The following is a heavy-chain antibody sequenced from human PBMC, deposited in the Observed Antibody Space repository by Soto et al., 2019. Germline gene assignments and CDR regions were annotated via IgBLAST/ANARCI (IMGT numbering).Heavy chain of an antibody. CDR3: ARGKWVWFDP. CDR2: IYYSGSN. J-gene: IGHJ5*02. Sequence: SETLSRTCTVSCGSISSYCWSWIRQPAGKGLEWIGYIYYSGSNNYNPSLKSRVTISVDTSKNQFSLKLSSVTAADTAVYYCARGKWVWFDPWGQGTLVTV. CDR1: CGSISSYC. V-gene: IGHV4-59*01. D-gene: IGHD2-8*01.